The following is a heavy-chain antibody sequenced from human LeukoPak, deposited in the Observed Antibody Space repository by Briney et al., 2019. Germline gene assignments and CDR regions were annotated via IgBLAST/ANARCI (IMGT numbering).Heavy chain of an antibody. CDR2: IYYSGST. J-gene: IGHJ3*02. V-gene: IGHV4-59*12. Sequence: SETLSLTCTVSGGSISSYYWSWIRQPPGKGLEWIGYIYYSGSTNYNPFLKSRVTISVDTSKNQFSLRLSSVTDADTAVYYCARDDGYSSSWYAFDIWGQGTLVTVSS. CDR3: ARDDGYSSSWYAFDI. CDR1: GGSISSYY. D-gene: IGHD6-13*01.